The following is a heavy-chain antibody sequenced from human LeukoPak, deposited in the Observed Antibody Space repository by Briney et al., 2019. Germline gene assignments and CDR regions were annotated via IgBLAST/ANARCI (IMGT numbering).Heavy chain of an antibody. CDR1: GFTFSSYA. Sequence: GGSLRLSCAASGFTFSSYAMHWVRQAPGKGLEWVAVISYDGSIKYYADSVKGRFTISRDNSKNTLYLQMNSLRAEDTAVYYCARKKGVRTIAAAGLLDYGGEGTLVTVSS. CDR2: ISYDGSIK. V-gene: IGHV3-30-3*01. CDR3: ARKKGVRTIAAAGLLDY. D-gene: IGHD6-13*01. J-gene: IGHJ4*02.